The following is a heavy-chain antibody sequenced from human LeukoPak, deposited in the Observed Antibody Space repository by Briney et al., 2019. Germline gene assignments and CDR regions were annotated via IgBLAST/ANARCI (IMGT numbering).Heavy chain of an antibody. CDR2: VTPGGNIP. CDR3: AKDIWLVSSGFQTFDL. J-gene: IGHJ4*02. CDR1: GFTFSNYA. Sequence: PGGSLRLSCAASGFTFSNYAMSWVWQAPGKGLEWVSGVTPGGNIPYYADSVKGRFTISRDNSNNTLYLQMGSLRAADTALYYCAKDIWLVSSGFQTFDLWGQGTLVTVSS. D-gene: IGHD3-22*01. V-gene: IGHV3-23*01.